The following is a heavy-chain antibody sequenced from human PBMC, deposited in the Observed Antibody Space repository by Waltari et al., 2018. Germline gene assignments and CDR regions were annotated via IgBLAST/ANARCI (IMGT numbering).Heavy chain of an antibody. J-gene: IGHJ5*02. CDR1: GYTFTSYA. CDR3: AFGAVGNWFDP. Sequence: QVQLVQSGAEVKKPGASVKDSCKASGYTFTSYAMHWVRQAPGQRLEWMGWINAGNGNTKYSQKFQGRVTITRDTSASTAYMELSSLRSEDTAVYYCAFGAVGNWFDPWGQGTRGTVSS. V-gene: IGHV1-3*01. CDR2: INAGNGNT. D-gene: IGHD3-16*01.